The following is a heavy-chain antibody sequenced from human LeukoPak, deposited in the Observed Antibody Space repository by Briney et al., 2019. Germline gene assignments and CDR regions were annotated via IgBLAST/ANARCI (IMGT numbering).Heavy chain of an antibody. CDR1: GYTFTGYD. CDR3: SRGRSGTYLLPELDY. CDR2: MNPDSGNA. D-gene: IGHD1-26*01. Sequence: ASVKDSCKASGYTFTGYDIHWVRHATGQGLEWLGWMNPDSGNAGSARKFQGRVTFTRDTSISIAFMELSSLRSDDTAVYFCSRGRSGTYLLPELDYWGQGALVSVSS. V-gene: IGHV1-8*01. J-gene: IGHJ4*02.